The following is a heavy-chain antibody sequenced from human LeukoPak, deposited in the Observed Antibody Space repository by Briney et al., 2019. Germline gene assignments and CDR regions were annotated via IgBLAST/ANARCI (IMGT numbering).Heavy chain of an antibody. CDR2: ISGSSSTI. V-gene: IGHV3-48*01. D-gene: IGHD3-9*01. CDR3: AKSNDILTGSFDY. J-gene: IGHJ4*02. Sequence: GGSLRLSCAASGFTFSSYSMNWVRQAPGKGLEWVSYISGSSSTIYYADSVKGRFAISRDNSKNTLYLQMNSLRAEDTAVYYCAKSNDILTGSFDYWGQGTLVTVSS. CDR1: GFTFSSYS.